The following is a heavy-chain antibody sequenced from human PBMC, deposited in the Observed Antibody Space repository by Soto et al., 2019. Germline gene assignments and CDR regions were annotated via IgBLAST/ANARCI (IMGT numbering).Heavy chain of an antibody. J-gene: IGHJ6*02. V-gene: IGHV5-10-1*01. CDR1: GYSFTSYW. CDR2: IDPSDSYT. D-gene: IGHD5-18*01. Sequence: GESLKISCKGSGYSFTSYWISWVGQMPGKGLEWMGRIDPSDSYTNYSPSFQGHVTISADKSISTAYLQWSSLKASDTAMYYCARRGTAMPSYGMDVWGQGTTVTVSS. CDR3: ARRGTAMPSYGMDV.